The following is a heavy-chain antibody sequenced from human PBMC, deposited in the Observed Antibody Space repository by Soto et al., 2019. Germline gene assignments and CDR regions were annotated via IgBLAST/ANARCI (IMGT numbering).Heavy chain of an antibody. J-gene: IGHJ2*01. CDR2: IYYSGST. CDR3: ARGCCSGGSCYRRGWYFDL. V-gene: IGHV4-30-4*01. D-gene: IGHD2-15*01. Sequence: QVQLQESGPGLVKPSQTLSLTCTVSGGSISSGDYYWSWIRQPPGKGLEWIGYIYYSGSTYYHPSLNGRVTMSLDTSKNQFSLKLSSVTAADTPVYYCARGCCSGGSCYRRGWYFDLWGRGTLVTVSS. CDR1: GGSISSGDYY.